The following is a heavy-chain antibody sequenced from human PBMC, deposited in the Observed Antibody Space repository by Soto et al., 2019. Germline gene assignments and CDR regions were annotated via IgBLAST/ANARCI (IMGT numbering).Heavy chain of an antibody. CDR1: GFTFSSYG. CDR2: ISYDGSNK. J-gene: IGHJ3*02. Sequence: GGSLRLSCAASGFTFSSYGMHWVRQAPGKELEWVAVISYDGSNKYYADSVKGRFTISRDNSKNTLYLQMNSLRAEDTAVYYCAKSEPDARDAFDIWGQGTMVTVSS. V-gene: IGHV3-30*18. CDR3: AKSEPDARDAFDI.